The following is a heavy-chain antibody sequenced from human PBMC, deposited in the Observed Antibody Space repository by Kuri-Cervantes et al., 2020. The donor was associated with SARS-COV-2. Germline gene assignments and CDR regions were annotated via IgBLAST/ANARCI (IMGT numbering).Heavy chain of an antibody. V-gene: IGHV3-33*01. D-gene: IGHD6-6*01. CDR1: GFTFSSYG. CDR2: IWYDGSNK. J-gene: IGHJ4*02. Sequence: LSLTCAASGFTFSSYGMHWVRQAPGKGLEWVAVIWYDGSNKYYADSVKGRFTISRDNSKNTLYLQMNSLRAEDTAVYYCARGPYGSSTFDYWGQGTLVTVSS. CDR3: ARGPYGSSTFDY.